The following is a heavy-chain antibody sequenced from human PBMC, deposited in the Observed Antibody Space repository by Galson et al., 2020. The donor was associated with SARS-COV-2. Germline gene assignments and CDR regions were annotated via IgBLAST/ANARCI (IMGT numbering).Heavy chain of an antibody. J-gene: IGHJ6*03. CDR3: ARGVRGATGDCYYYYYMDV. V-gene: IGHV1-8*01. CDR2: MNANRGNT. Sequence: ASVKVSCKASGYTFNSYDIKWLRQATGQGIEWMGWMNANRGNTGYAQKFQGRVTMTRNTSISTAYMELSSLGSEDTAVYYCARGVRGATGDCYYYYYMDVLGKGTTVTGSS. D-gene: IGHD1-26*01. CDR1: GYTFNSYD.